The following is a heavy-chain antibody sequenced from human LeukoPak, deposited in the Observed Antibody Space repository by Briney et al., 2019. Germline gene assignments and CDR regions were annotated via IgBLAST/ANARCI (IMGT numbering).Heavy chain of an antibody. CDR1: GGSMSGYF. CDR2: IFYSGGT. D-gene: IGHD2-21*02. J-gene: IGHJ4*02. V-gene: IGHV4-59*01. CDR3: ARGNCGGDCQYNLGTYFDF. Sequence: PSETLSLTCAVSGGSMSGYFWSWMRQPPGKGLEWIGYIFYSGGTNSNPSLKSRLTISVDTSKNQFSLKLSSVTAADTAVYYCARGNCGGDCQYNLGTYFDFWGQGTLVTVSS.